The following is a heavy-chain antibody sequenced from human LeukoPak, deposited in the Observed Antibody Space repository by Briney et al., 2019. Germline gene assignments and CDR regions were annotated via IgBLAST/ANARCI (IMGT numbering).Heavy chain of an antibody. V-gene: IGHV3-33*08. Sequence: GGSLRLSCAASGFSFSTYGMHWVRQAPGKGLEWVAVIWYDGSNEYYADSVKGRFTISRDNSKNTLYLQMNSLRAEDSAVYYCATDREGDPSCYYLVGGQGTLITVSS. D-gene: IGHD3-22*01. CDR2: IWYDGSNE. CDR1: GFSFSTYG. CDR3: ATDREGDPSCYYLV. J-gene: IGHJ4*02.